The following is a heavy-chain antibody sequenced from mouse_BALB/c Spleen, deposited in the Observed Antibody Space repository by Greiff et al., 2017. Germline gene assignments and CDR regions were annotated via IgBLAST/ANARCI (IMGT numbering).Heavy chain of an antibody. D-gene: IGHD2-2*01. CDR2: IYWDDDK. J-gene: IGHJ4*01. Sequence: QVTLKVSGPGILQPSQTLSLTCSFSGFSLSTSGMGVSWIRQPSGKGLEWLAHIYWDDDKRYNPSLKSRLTISKDTSSNQVFLKITSVDTADTATYYCARRRDGYDKGYYYAMDYWGQGTSVTVSS. CDR1: GFSLSTSGMG. V-gene: IGHV8-12*01. CDR3: ARRRDGYDKGYYYAMDY.